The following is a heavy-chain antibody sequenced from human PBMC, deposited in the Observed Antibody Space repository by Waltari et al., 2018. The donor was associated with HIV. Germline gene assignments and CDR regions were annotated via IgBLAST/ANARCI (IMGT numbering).Heavy chain of an antibody. CDR2: IYYSGST. CDR3: ARGPMMVRKTNDAFDI. V-gene: IGHV4-39*07. Sequence: QLQLQESGPGLVKPSETLSLTCTVSGGSISSSSYYWGWIRQPPGKGLEWIGSIYYSGSTYYNPSLKSRVTISVDTSKNQFSLKLSSVTAADTAVYYCARGPMMVRKTNDAFDIWGQGTMVTVSS. J-gene: IGHJ3*02. CDR1: GGSISSSSYY. D-gene: IGHD3-10*01.